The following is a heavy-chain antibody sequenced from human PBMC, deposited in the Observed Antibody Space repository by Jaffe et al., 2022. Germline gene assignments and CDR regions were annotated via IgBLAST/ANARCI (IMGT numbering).Heavy chain of an antibody. D-gene: IGHD1-26*01. Sequence: QVQLVQSGAEVKKPGSSVKVSCKASGGTFSSYTISWVRQAPGQGLEWMGRIIPILGIANYAQKFQGRVTITADKSTSTAYMELSSLRSEDTAVYYCARDEGGSYYISHYYYYMDVWGKGTTVTVSS. J-gene: IGHJ6*03. CDR1: GGTFSSYT. CDR3: ARDEGGSYYISHYYYYMDV. CDR2: IIPILGIA. V-gene: IGHV1-69*08.